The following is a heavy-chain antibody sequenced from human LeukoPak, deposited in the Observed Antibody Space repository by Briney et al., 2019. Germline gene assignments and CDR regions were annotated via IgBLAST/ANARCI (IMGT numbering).Heavy chain of an antibody. J-gene: IGHJ4*02. CDR1: GYTFTSHG. Sequence: WASVKVSCKASGYTFTSHGINWVRQAPGQGLEWMGWISAYNGNTNYAQKFQGRVTMTTDTSTSTAYMELRSLRSDDTAVYYCARIDYYGSGTIEDYWGQGTLVTVSS. CDR3: ARIDYYGSGTIEDY. CDR2: ISAYNGNT. V-gene: IGHV1-18*01. D-gene: IGHD3-10*01.